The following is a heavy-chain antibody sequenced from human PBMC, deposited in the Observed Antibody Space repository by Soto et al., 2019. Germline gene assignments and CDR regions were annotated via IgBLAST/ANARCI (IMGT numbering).Heavy chain of an antibody. CDR3: ARQRSGYNYGPDS. D-gene: IGHD5-18*01. Sequence: SETLSLTCTVSGGPISSSGFHWGWIRQPPGKGLEWIANFYYSGSPYYNPSLKSRVTMFADASKNQFSLKVGSVTAADTAVYYCARQRSGYNYGPDSWGQGAQVTVSS. J-gene: IGHJ4*02. CDR1: GGPISSSGFH. V-gene: IGHV4-39*01. CDR2: FYYSGSP.